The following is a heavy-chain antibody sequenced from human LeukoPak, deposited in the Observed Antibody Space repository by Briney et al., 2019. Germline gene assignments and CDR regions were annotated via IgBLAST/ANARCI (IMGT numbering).Heavy chain of an antibody. J-gene: IGHJ4*02. CDR3: ARLRGYSYGYADY. Sequence: GGSLRLSCAASGFSFSSYSMNWVRQAPGKGLEWVTYISSSGSTIDYADSVKGRFTISRDNAKNSLYLQMNSLRAEDTAVYYCARLRGYSYGYADYWGQGTLVTVSS. CDR2: ISSSGSTI. D-gene: IGHD5-18*01. V-gene: IGHV3-48*04. CDR1: GFSFSSYS.